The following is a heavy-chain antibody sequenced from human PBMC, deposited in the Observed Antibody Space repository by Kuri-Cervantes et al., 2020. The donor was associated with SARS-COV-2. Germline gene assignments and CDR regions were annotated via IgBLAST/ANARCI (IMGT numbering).Heavy chain of an antibody. D-gene: IGHD3-22*01. J-gene: IGHJ6*02. Sequence: SVKVSCKASGGIFSNYAFSWLRQAPGQRLEWMGGIIPIFGTANYAQKFQGRVTITADKSTSTAYMELSGLRSEDTAVYYCASGAVDSSGYAVSYYYYGMDVWGQGTTVTVSS. CDR3: ASGAVDSSGYAVSYYYYGMDV. V-gene: IGHV1-69*06. CDR2: IIPIFGTA. CDR1: GGIFSNYA.